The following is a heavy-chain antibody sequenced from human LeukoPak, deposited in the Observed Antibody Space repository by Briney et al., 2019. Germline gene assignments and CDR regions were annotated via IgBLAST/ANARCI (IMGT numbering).Heavy chain of an antibody. J-gene: IGHJ4*02. CDR3: ASRFCTNGVCHFDS. Sequence: GGSLRLSCAASGFTFSNYDMHWVRQAPGKGLEWVAVIWSDGGSEYYADSVKGRFTISRDNSENTLHLQMNSLRAEDTAVYYCASRFCTNGVCHFDSWGQGTLVTVSS. V-gene: IGHV3-33*01. D-gene: IGHD2-8*01. CDR2: IWSDGGSE. CDR1: GFTFSNYD.